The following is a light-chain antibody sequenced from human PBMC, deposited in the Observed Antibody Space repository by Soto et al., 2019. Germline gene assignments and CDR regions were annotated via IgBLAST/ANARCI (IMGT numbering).Light chain of an antibody. CDR3: QQYGSSPIT. CDR2: DAS. Sequence: EIVLTQSPATLSLSPGERATLSCRASQSVSSYLAWYQHRPGQAPRLLIFDASKRATGIPDRFSGSGSGTDFTLTISRLEPEDFAVYYCQQYGSSPITFGQGTRLEIK. V-gene: IGKV3-20*01. CDR1: QSVSSY. J-gene: IGKJ5*01.